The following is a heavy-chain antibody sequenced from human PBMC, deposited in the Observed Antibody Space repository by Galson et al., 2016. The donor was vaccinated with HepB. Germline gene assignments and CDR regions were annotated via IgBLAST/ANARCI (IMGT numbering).Heavy chain of an antibody. D-gene: IGHD3/OR15-3a*01. CDR2: VHYSGTT. Sequence: LSLTCAVSGASISGHYWSWIRQPPGKGLEWIGYVHYSGTTNYNPSLKSRVSISIDTSKTHFSLRLTSLTAADTAIYFCARDGRAWVGLDVWGQGTPGTVS. CDR3: ARDGRAWVGLDV. CDR1: GASISGHY. V-gene: IGHV4-59*11. J-gene: IGHJ6*02.